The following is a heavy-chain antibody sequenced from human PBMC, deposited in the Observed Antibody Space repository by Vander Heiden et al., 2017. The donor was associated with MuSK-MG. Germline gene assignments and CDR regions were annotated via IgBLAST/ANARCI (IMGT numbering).Heavy chain of an antibody. CDR3: ARQGKTGAFDY. CDR2: IYYSGST. D-gene: IGHD7-27*01. J-gene: IGHJ4*02. V-gene: IGHV4-39*01. Sequence: QLQLQESGPGLVKPSETLSLTCTVYGGSISSSSYYWGWIRQPPGKGLEWIGSIYYSGSTYYNPSLKSRVTISVDTSKNQFSLKLSSVTAADTAVYYCARQGKTGAFDYWGQGTLVTVSS. CDR1: GGSISSSSYY.